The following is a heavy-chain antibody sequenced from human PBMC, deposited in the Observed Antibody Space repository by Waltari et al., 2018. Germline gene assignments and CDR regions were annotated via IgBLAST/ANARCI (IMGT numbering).Heavy chain of an antibody. Sequence: QVQLQESGPGLVKPSETLSLTCTVSGGSIRSYYWSWIRQPPGKGLEWIGYIYYSGSTNYNPSLKSRVTISVDTSKNQFSLKLSSVTAADTAVYYCARRDCSSTSCSSPFDYWGQGTLVTVSS. CDR2: IYYSGST. CDR3: ARRDCSSTSCSSPFDY. V-gene: IGHV4-59*01. J-gene: IGHJ4*02. D-gene: IGHD2-2*01. CDR1: GGSIRSYY.